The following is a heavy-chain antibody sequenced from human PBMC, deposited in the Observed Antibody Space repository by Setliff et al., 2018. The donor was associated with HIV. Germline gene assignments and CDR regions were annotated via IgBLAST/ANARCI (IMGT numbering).Heavy chain of an antibody. V-gene: IGHV1-69*10. J-gene: IGHJ4*02. CDR3: ARDRGYYYDNSGSPSFDY. Sequence: SVKVSCKASGGTFSSYAINWVRQAPGQGFEWMGGIIPILGIANYAQKFQGRVTITADKSTSTAYMELSSLRSEDTAVYYCARDRGYYYDNSGSPSFDYWGQGTLVTVSS. D-gene: IGHD3-22*01. CDR1: GGTFSSYA. CDR2: IIPILGIA.